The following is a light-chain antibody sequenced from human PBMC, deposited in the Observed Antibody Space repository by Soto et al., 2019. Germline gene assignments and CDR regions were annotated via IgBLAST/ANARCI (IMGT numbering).Light chain of an antibody. J-gene: IGKJ1*01. CDR1: QSISSW. V-gene: IGKV1-5*01. CDR2: DAS. CDR3: QQYNSYSKT. Sequence: DIQMTQSPSTLSASVGDRVTITCRASQSISSWLAWYQQKPGKAPKLLIYDASSLESGGPARFSGSGSGTEFPLTSSRLQPDDFAAYYCQQYNSYSKTFGQGTKVEIK.